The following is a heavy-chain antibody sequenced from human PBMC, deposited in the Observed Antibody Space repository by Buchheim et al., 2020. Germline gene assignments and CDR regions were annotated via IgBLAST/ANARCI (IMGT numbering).Heavy chain of an antibody. J-gene: IGHJ4*02. Sequence: QVQLQESGPGLVKPSGTLSLTCAVSGGSISSSNWWSWVRQPPGKGLEWIGEIYHSGSTTSHPSLKSLVTISVDKSKHQFCLKLSSVTAADTAVYYCARGAPIAARPFDYWGQGTL. CDR1: GGSISSSNW. CDR3: ARGAPIAARPFDY. V-gene: IGHV4-4*02. CDR2: IYHSGST. D-gene: IGHD6-6*01.